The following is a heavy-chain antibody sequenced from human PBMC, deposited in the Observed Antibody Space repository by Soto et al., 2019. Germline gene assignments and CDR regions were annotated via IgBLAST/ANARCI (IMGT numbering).Heavy chain of an antibody. CDR2: INAGNGNT. V-gene: IGHV1-3*01. D-gene: IGHD3-22*01. J-gene: IGHJ4*02. CDR3: ARGDFYDRHDY. CDR1: GYTFTSYA. Sequence: ASVKVSCKASGYTFTSYAIHWVRQAPGQRLEWMGWINAGNGNTKYSQKFQGRVTITRDTSASTAYMELSSLRSEDTAVYYCARGDFYDRHDYWGQGTLVTVAS.